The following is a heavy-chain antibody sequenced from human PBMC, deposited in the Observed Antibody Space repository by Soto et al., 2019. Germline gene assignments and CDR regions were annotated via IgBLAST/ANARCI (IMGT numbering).Heavy chain of an antibody. CDR2: MNTDGTNT. J-gene: IGHJ2*01. V-gene: IGHV3-74*01. Sequence: VQLVESGGGLVQPGGSLRLSCAASGFTFSSYWMHWVRQGPGMGLEWVARMNTDGTNTGYADSVTGRFTISRDNDKNTLYLQMDSLRVEDTAVYFCARDAVAATWYFDLWGRGTLVTVSS. CDR1: GFTFSSYW. D-gene: IGHD6-19*01. CDR3: ARDAVAATWYFDL.